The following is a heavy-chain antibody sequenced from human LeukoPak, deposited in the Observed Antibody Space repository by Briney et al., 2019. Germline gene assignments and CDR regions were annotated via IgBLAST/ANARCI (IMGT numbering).Heavy chain of an antibody. Sequence: SVKVSCKASGGTFSSYAISWVRQAPGQGLEWMGRIIPIFGTANYAQKFQGRVTITTDESTSTAYMELSSLRSEDTAVYYCAGGSYYDSSGYYYEPGLYFDYWGQGTLVTVSS. CDR2: IIPIFGTA. CDR3: AGGSYYDSSGYYYEPGLYFDY. V-gene: IGHV1-69*05. CDR1: GGTFSSYA. J-gene: IGHJ4*02. D-gene: IGHD3-22*01.